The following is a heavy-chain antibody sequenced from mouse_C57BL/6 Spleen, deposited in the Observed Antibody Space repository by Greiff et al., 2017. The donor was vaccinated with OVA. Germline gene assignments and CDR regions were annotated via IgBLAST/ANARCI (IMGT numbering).Heavy chain of an antibody. D-gene: IGHD3-2*02. CDR1: GFTFSDAW. Sequence: EVMLVESGGGLVQPGGSMKLSCAASGFTFSDAWMDWVRQSPEKGLEWVAEIRNKANNHATYYAESVKGRFTISRDDSKSSVYLQMNSLRAEDTGIYYCTGGSSGYDYFDYWGQGTTLTVSS. V-gene: IGHV6-6*01. J-gene: IGHJ2*01. CDR2: IRNKANNHAT. CDR3: TGGSSGYDYFDY.